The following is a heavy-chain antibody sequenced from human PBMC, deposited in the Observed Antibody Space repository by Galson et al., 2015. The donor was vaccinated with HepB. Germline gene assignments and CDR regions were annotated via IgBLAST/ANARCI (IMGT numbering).Heavy chain of an antibody. Sequence: SLRLSCAASGFTFSSYAMSWVRQAPGKGLEWVSAISGSGGSTYYADSVKGRFTISRDNSKNTLYLQMNSLRAEDTAVYYCAKRDEFFPPRGYSGYDLGDAFDIWGQGTMVTVSS. CDR1: GFTFSSYA. CDR2: ISGSGGST. V-gene: IGHV3-23*01. D-gene: IGHD5-12*01. CDR3: AKRDEFFPPRGYSGYDLGDAFDI. J-gene: IGHJ3*02.